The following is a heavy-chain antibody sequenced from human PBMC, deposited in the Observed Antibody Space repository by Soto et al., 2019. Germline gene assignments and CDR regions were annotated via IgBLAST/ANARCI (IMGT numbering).Heavy chain of an antibody. V-gene: IGHV3-21*01. CDR1: GFTFSSYS. Sequence: PGGSLRLSCAASGFTFSSYSMNWVRQAPGKGLEWVSSISSSSSYIYYADSVKGRFTISRDNAKNSLYLQMNSLRAEDTAVYYCARETPFIPLNYYDSSEAFDIWGQGTMVTGSS. J-gene: IGHJ3*02. D-gene: IGHD3-22*01. CDR3: ARETPFIPLNYYDSSEAFDI. CDR2: ISSSSSYI.